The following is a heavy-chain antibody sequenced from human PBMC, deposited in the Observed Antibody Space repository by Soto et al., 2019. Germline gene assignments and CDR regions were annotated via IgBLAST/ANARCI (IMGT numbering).Heavy chain of an antibody. V-gene: IGHV1-3*01. CDR3: ARDPVTIFGVVTRSFDY. CDR1: GYTFTSYA. Sequence: ASVKVSCKASGYTFTSYAMHWVRQAPGQRLEWMGWINVGNGNTKYSQKFQGRVTITRDTSASTAYMELSSLRSEDTAVYYCARDPVTIFGVVTRSFDYWGQGTLVPVSS. CDR2: INVGNGNT. J-gene: IGHJ4*02. D-gene: IGHD3-3*01.